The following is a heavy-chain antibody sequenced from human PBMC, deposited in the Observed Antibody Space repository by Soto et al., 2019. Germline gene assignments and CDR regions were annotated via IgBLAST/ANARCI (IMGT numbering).Heavy chain of an antibody. Sequence: QVQLVQSGAEVKKPGASVKVSCKASGYTFTSYAMHWVRQAPGQRLERMGWINAGNGNTKYSQKFQGRVTITRDTSASTAYMELSSLRSEDTAVYYCARVGRGYSYFNAFDIWGKWTMVTVSS. CDR1: GYTFTSYA. CDR3: ARVGRGYSYFNAFDI. D-gene: IGHD5-18*01. J-gene: IGHJ3*02. CDR2: INAGNGNT. V-gene: IGHV1-3*01.